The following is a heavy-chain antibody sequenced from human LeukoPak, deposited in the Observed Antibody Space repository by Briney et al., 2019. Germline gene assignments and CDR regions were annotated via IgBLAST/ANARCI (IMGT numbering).Heavy chain of an antibody. CDR1: GDSVSTYY. Sequence: SETLSLTCTVSGDSVSTYYWSWIRQPPGKGLEWIGYTYKSGDTNYNPSLKSRVTISIDTTRNQVSLRLISGTAADTAMYYCARVGGRWLQIDYWGQRTLVTVSS. CDR2: TYKSGDT. D-gene: IGHD5-24*01. V-gene: IGHV4-59*02. CDR3: ARVGGRWLQIDY. J-gene: IGHJ4*02.